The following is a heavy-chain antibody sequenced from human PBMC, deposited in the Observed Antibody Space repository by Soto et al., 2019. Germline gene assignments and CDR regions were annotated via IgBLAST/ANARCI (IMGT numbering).Heavy chain of an antibody. V-gene: IGHV3-48*02. CDR3: ARDGRFDY. Sequence: EVQLVESGGGLVQPGGSLRLSCAVSGFTFSSYNMNWVRQAPGEGLEWISYISSSSTTIYYADSVKGRFTNSRDNAKNSLYLQMNSLRDEDTAVYYCARDGRFDYWGQGTLVTVSS. J-gene: IGHJ4*02. CDR2: ISSSSTTI. CDR1: GFTFSSYN.